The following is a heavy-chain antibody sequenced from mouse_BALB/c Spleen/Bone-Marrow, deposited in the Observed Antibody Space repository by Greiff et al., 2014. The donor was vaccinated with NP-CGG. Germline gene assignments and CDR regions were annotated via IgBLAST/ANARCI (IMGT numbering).Heavy chain of an antibody. CDR3: VRGGYYVPYYFDS. Sequence: DVKLVESGGGLVQPGGSRKLSCAASGSTFRSFGMHWARQAPEKGLEWVAYISGGTSTIYYADTVKGRFTISGDNPNNTLFLQMTSLRSENTAMYYCVRGGYYVPYYFDSWGQGTTLTVSS. CDR1: GSTFRSFG. D-gene: IGHD2-3*01. CDR2: ISGGTSTI. J-gene: IGHJ2*01. V-gene: IGHV5-17*02.